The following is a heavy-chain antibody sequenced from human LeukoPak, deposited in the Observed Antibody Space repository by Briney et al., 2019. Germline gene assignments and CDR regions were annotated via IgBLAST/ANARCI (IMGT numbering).Heavy chain of an antibody. CDR3: AKVTGGDMITYGGLDY. CDR1: GFTFSSYA. V-gene: IGHV3-23*01. Sequence: HPGGSLRLSCAASGFTFSSYAMSWVRQAPGKGLEWVSAIIGSGDTTYYAASVKGRLTISRDNSKNTLYLQMNSLRAEDTAVYYCAKVTGGDMITYGGLDYWGQGTPVTVSS. D-gene: IGHD3-16*01. J-gene: IGHJ4*02. CDR2: IIGSGDTT.